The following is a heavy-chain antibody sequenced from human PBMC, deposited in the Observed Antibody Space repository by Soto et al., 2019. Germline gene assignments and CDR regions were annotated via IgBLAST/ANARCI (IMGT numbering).Heavy chain of an antibody. D-gene: IGHD5-12*01. CDR3: AREGRSGYDWIDY. CDR2: IYYSGST. J-gene: IGHJ4*02. V-gene: IGHV4-31*03. CDR1: GGSISSGGYY. Sequence: QVQLQESGPGLVKPSQTLSLTCTVSGGSISSGGYYWSWIRQHPGKGLEWIGYIYYSGSTYYNPSLKSRVTLSVDTSKNQFSLKLSSVTAADTAVYYCAREGRSGYDWIDYWGQGTLVTVSS.